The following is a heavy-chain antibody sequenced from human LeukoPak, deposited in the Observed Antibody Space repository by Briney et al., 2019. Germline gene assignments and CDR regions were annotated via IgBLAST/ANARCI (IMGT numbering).Heavy chain of an antibody. Sequence: GASVKVSCRASGYTFTYNYMHWVRQAPGQGLEWVGRIIPNSGDTLYAQKFKGRVTMTRDTSISTAYMELSRLRSDDTAVYYCARALGVVPVAPWGQGTLVTVSS. CDR1: GYTFTYNY. J-gene: IGHJ5*02. V-gene: IGHV1-2*02. D-gene: IGHD2-2*01. CDR2: IIPNSGDT. CDR3: ARALGVVPVAP.